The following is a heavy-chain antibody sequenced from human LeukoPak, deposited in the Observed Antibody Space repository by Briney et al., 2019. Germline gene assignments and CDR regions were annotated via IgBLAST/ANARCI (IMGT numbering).Heavy chain of an antibody. Sequence: GGSLRLSCAASGFTFSSYSMNWVRQAPGKGLEWVSGISWNSGSIGYADSVKGRFTISRDNAKNSLYLQMNSLRAEDTALYYCAKDIGGVRYDAFDIWGQGTMVTVSS. D-gene: IGHD2-8*02. CDR3: AKDIGGVRYDAFDI. CDR1: GFTFSSYS. J-gene: IGHJ3*02. CDR2: ISWNSGSI. V-gene: IGHV3-9*01.